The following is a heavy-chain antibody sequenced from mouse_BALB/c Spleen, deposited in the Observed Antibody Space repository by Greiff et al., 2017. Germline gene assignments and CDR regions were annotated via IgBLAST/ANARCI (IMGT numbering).Heavy chain of an antibody. CDR1: GYSFTSYW. D-gene: IGHD1-3*01. Sequence: QVQLQQPGAELVRPGASVKLSCKASGYSFTSYWMNWVKQRPGQGLEWIGMIHPCDSETRLNQKFKDKATLTVDKSSSTAYMQLSSPTSEDSAVCYCAGSEWFYAMDYWGQGTSVTVSS. J-gene: IGHJ4*01. CDR3: AGSEWFYAMDY. CDR2: IHPCDSET. V-gene: IGHV1S82*01.